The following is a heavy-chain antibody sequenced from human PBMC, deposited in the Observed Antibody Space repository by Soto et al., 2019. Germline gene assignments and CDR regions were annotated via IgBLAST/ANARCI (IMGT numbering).Heavy chain of an antibody. J-gene: IGHJ6*02. Sequence: GASVKVSCKASGYTFTSYYLHWVRQAPGQGLEWMAMINPSSGSTSFAQRFQDRVTLTRDTSTSTVDMELSSLRSDDTAVYYCAKGDSSAYRYFYCYYGMDVWGQGTTVTVS. CDR2: INPSSGST. V-gene: IGHV1-46*01. D-gene: IGHD3-22*01. CDR3: AKGDSSAYRYFYCYYGMDV. CDR1: GYTFTSYY.